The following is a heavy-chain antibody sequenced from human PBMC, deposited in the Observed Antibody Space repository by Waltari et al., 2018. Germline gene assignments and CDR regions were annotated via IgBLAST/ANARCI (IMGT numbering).Heavy chain of an antibody. CDR3: ARGKTFGVVIITGNFDY. J-gene: IGHJ4*02. CDR2: IYYSGST. V-gene: IGHV4-59*11. D-gene: IGHD3-3*01. CDR1: GGSISSHY. Sequence: QVQLQESGPGLVKPSETLSLTCTVSGGSISSHYWSWIRQPPGKGLEWIGYIYYSGSTNYNPSLKSRVTISVDTSKNQFSLKLSSVTAADTAVYYCARGKTFGVVIITGNFDYWGQGTLVTVSS.